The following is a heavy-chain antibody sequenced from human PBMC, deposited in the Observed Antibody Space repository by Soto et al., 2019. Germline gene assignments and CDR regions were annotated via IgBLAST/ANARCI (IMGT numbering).Heavy chain of an antibody. CDR1: GGSISSSNW. Sequence: PSETLSLTCAVSGGSISSSNWWSWVRQPPGKGLEWIGEIYHSGSTNYNPSLKSRVTISVDKSKNQFSLKLSSVTAADTAVYYCARDAPGKKSIAAAANWFDPWGQGTLVTVSS. J-gene: IGHJ5*02. V-gene: IGHV4-4*02. CDR2: IYHSGST. CDR3: ARDAPGKKSIAAAANWFDP. D-gene: IGHD6-13*01.